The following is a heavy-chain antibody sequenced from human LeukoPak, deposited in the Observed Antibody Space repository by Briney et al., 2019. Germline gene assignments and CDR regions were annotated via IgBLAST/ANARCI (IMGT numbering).Heavy chain of an antibody. CDR2: IKQDGSEK. D-gene: IGHD6-19*01. J-gene: IGHJ4*02. V-gene: IGHV3-7*01. CDR1: GFIFSSYA. CDR3: ARGPRLYSSGWYPPPDY. Sequence: GGSLRLSCAASGFIFSSYAMTWVRQAPGKGLEWVANIKQDGSEKYYVDSVKGRFTISRDNAKNSLYLQMNSLRAEDTAVYYCARGPRLYSSGWYPPPDYWGQGTLVTVSS.